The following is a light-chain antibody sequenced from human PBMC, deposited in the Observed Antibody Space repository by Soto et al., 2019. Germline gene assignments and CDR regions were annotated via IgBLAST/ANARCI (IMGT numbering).Light chain of an antibody. J-gene: IGLJ2*01. V-gene: IGLV2-8*01. CDR2: EVS. CDR1: SSDVGGYNY. CDR3: SSYAGSNNVV. Sequence: QSVLTQPPSASGSPGQSVTISCTGTSSDVGGYNYVSWYQQHPGKAPKLMIYEVSERPSGVPDRVSGSKSGNTASLTVSGHQAEDEADYYCSSYAGSNNVVFGGGTKLTVL.